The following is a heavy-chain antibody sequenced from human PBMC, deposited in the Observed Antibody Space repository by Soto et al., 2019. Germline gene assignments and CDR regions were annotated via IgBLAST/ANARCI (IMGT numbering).Heavy chain of an antibody. J-gene: IGHJ4*02. CDR1: GFTFSSYA. CDR2: ISYDGSNK. CDR3: AREAEWEFDY. V-gene: IGHV3-30-3*01. Sequence: QVQLVESGGGVVQPGRSLRLSCAASGFTFSSYAMHWVRQAPGKGLEWVAVISYDGSNKYYADSVKGRFTISGDNSKNTLYLQMNSLRAEDTAVYYCAREAEWEFDYWGQGTLVTVSS. D-gene: IGHD1-26*01.